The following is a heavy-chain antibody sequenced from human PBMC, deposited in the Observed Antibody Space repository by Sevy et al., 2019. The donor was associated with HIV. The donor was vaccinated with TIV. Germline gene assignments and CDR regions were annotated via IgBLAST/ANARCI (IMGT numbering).Heavy chain of an antibody. D-gene: IGHD6-19*01. CDR2: FYYSEST. CDR1: GGSISISSYY. Sequence: SETLSLACTVSGGSISISSYYWGWIRQPSGKGLEWIGSFYYSESTYYNPSLKSRVTISVDTSKNQFSLKLSSVTAADTAVYYCARAFRAVAGSYYFDYWGQGTLVTVSS. V-gene: IGHV4-39*01. CDR3: ARAFRAVAGSYYFDY. J-gene: IGHJ4*02.